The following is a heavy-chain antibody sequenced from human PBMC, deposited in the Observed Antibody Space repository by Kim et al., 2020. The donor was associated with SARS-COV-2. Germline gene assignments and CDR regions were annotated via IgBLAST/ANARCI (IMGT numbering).Heavy chain of an antibody. D-gene: IGHD6-19*01. V-gene: IGHV3-74*01. Sequence: GGSLRLSCAASGFTFSSYWMHWVLQAPGKGLVWVSSINSDGSTKCYGDSVKGRFTISRDNAKNTLYLQMNSLRAEDTAVYYCARRQFTSGWYYFDYWGKG. CDR1: GFTFSSYW. CDR2: INSDGSTK. CDR3: ARRQFTSGWYYFDY. J-gene: IGHJ4*02.